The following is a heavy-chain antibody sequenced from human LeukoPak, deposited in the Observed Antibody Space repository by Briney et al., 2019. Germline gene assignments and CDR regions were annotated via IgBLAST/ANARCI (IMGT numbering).Heavy chain of an antibody. J-gene: IGHJ4*02. CDR2: INPTGGST. CDR1: GYTFPSYF. CDR3: ARDVDYGDQYYFDY. V-gene: IGHV1-46*01. D-gene: IGHD4-17*01. Sequence: ASVKVSCKASGYTFPSYFMHWVRQAPGQGLEWMGIINPTGGSTTYAQKLQGRVTMTTDTSTSTAYMELRSLRSDDTAVYYCARDVDYGDQYYFDYWGQGTLVTVSS.